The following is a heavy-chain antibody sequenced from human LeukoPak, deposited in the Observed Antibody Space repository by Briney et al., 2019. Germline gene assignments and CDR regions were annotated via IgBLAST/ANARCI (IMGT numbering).Heavy chain of an antibody. J-gene: IGHJ4*02. CDR2: IYYSGST. CDR1: GGSISSGDYY. CDR3: ARGPLLAPFDY. D-gene: IGHD3-10*01. V-gene: IGHV4-30-4*01. Sequence: SETLSLTCTVSGGSISSGDYYWSWIRQPPGKGLEWIGYIYYSGSTYYNPSLKSRVTISVDTSKNQFSLKLSSVTAADTAVYHCARGPLLAPFDYWGQGTLVTVSS.